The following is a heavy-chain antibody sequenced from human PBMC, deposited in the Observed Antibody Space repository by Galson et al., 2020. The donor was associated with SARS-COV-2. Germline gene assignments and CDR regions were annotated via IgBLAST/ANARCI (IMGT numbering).Heavy chain of an antibody. Sequence: GGSLRLSCAASGFTFSSYAMHWVRQAPGKGLEWVADISYDGSNKYYADSVKGRFIISRDDSKNTLYLQMNSLRAEDTAVYYCARDLLVYAISPYGMDVWGQGTTVTVSS. J-gene: IGHJ6*02. CDR3: ARDLLVYAISPYGMDV. D-gene: IGHD2-8*01. CDR2: ISYDGSNK. CDR1: GFTFSSYA. V-gene: IGHV3-30*04.